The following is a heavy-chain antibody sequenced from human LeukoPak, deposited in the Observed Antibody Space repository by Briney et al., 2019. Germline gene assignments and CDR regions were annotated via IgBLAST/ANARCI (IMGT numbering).Heavy chain of an antibody. J-gene: IGHJ4*02. CDR3: ARDLAMKGRLAAEYYFDY. V-gene: IGHV3-33*01. Sequence: TGGSLRLSCAASGFTFSSYGTHWVRQAPGKGLEWVAVIWYDGSNKYYADSVKGRFTISRDNSKNTLYLQMNSLRAEDTAVYYCARDLAMKGRLAAEYYFDYWGQGTLVTVSS. CDR1: GFTFSSYG. D-gene: IGHD6-13*01. CDR2: IWYDGSNK.